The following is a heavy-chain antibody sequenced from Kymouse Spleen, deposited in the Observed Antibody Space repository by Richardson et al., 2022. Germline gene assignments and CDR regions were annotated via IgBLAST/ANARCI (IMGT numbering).Heavy chain of an antibody. J-gene: IGHJ5*02. CDR3: ARRYYGSGSYYNPYGFDP. CDR2: IYYSGST. V-gene: IGHV4-39*01. CDR1: GGSISSSSYY. D-gene: IGHD3-10*01. Sequence: QLQLQESGPGLVKPSETLSLTCTVSGGSISSSSYYWGWIRQPPGKGLEWIGSIYYSGSTYYNPSLKSRVTISVDTSKNQFSLKLSSVTAADTAVYYCARRYYGSGSYYNPYGFDPWGQGTLVTVSS.